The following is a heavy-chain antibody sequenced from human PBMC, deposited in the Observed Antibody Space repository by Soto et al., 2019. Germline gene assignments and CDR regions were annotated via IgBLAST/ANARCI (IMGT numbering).Heavy chain of an antibody. CDR1: GGSISSGGYY. J-gene: IGHJ4*02. V-gene: IGHV4-31*03. CDR2: IYYSGST. D-gene: IGHD4-4*01. CDR3: ARRSSLQYDY. Sequence: TLSLTCTVSGGSISSGGYYWSWIRQHPGKGLEWIGYIYYSGSTYYNPSLKSRVTISVDTSKNQFSLKLSSVTAADTAVYYCARRSSLQYDYWGQGTLVTVSS.